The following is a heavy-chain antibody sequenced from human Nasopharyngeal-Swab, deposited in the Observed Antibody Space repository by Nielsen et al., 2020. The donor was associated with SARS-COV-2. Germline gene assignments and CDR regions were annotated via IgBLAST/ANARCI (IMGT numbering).Heavy chain of an antibody. J-gene: IGHJ4*02. D-gene: IGHD3-10*01. CDR3: ARTHGVHGLAIDY. Sequence: ASVKVSCKASGYTFTSYGISWVRQAPGQGLEWMGRINPNSGGTNYAQKFQGRVTMTRDTSISTAYMELSRLRSDDTAVYYCARTHGVHGLAIDYWGQETLVTVSS. V-gene: IGHV1-2*06. CDR2: INPNSGGT. CDR1: GYTFTSYG.